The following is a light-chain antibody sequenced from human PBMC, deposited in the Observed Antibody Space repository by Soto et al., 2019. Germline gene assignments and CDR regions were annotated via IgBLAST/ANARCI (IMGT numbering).Light chain of an antibody. CDR3: HQRQSWPRT. Sequence: IVLTQSPATLSSFPGDRVTLSCRASQAVNTRLAWYQHKPGQAPRLLIYLASNRAAGVPARFSGSGSGTDFTLTISDVEPEDFAVYYCHQRQSWPRTFGQGTKV. V-gene: IGKV3-11*01. CDR2: LAS. J-gene: IGKJ1*01. CDR1: QAVNTR.